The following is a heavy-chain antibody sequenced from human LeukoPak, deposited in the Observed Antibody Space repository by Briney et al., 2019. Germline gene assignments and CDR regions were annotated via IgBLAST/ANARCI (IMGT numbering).Heavy chain of an antibody. Sequence: GGSLRLSCAASGFTFDDYGMSWVRQAPGKGLEWVSGINWNGGSTGYADSVKGRFTISRDNAKNSLYLQMNGLRAEDTAVYYCARVALGAEYYYYHMDVWAKGPRSPSP. D-gene: IGHD6-13*01. CDR3: ARVALGAEYYYYHMDV. J-gene: IGHJ6*03. CDR2: INWNGGST. V-gene: IGHV3-20*04. CDR1: GFTFDDYG.